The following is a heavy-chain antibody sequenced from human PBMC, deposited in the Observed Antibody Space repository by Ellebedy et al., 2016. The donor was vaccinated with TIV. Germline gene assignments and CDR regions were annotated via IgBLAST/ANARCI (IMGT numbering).Heavy chain of an antibody. J-gene: IGHJ2*01. D-gene: IGHD4-17*01. Sequence: GESLEISCAASGFTFSSYWMSWVRQAPGKGLEWVANIKLDGSEKYYVDSVRGRFTISRDYAGNSLFLQMNSLGAEDTAVYYCARAIYGASYLWGRGTLVTVSS. CDR1: GFTFSSYW. CDR3: ARAIYGASYL. V-gene: IGHV3-7*01. CDR2: IKLDGSEK.